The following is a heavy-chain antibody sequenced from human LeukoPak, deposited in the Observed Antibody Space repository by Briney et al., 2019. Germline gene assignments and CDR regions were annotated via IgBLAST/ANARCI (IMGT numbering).Heavy chain of an antibody. Sequence: GGSLRLSCGVSGFIFSCFAMSWVRQAPGKGLEWVSAVSSKADRTYYVDSVKGRFTISIDDSKNTVYLQMNSLRAEDTAVYYCVIDSPGAVRCSGRAYYFDAWGQGTLVTV. CDR3: VIDSPGAVRCSGRAYYFDA. CDR1: GFIFSCFA. V-gene: IGHV3-23*01. D-gene: IGHD3-10*02. J-gene: IGHJ4*02. CDR2: VSSKADRT.